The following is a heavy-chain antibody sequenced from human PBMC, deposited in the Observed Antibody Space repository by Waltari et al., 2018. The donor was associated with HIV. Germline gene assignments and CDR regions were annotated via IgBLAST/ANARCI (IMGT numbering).Heavy chain of an antibody. Sequence: QVQLQQWGAGLLKPSETLSLTCAVYGGSFSGYYWSWIRQPPGKGLEWIGEINHSGSTNYNPSLKSRVTISVDTSKNQFSLKLSSVTAADTAVYYCARGPVVPAAIFGVGTEDPFDPWGQGTLVTVSS. V-gene: IGHV4-34*01. D-gene: IGHD2-2*01. CDR1: GGSFSGYY. CDR2: INHSGST. J-gene: IGHJ5*02. CDR3: ARGPVVPAAIFGVGTEDPFDP.